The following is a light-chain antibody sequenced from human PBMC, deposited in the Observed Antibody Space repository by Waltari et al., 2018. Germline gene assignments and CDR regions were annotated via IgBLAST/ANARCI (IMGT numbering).Light chain of an antibody. CDR3: QQSYGTPLT. CDR2: TAS. V-gene: IGKV1-39*01. J-gene: IGKJ2*01. Sequence: DIQMTHSPSSLSASVGDRVTITCRASQNVYKYLSWYQHTPGEAPKLLIYTASTLHSGVPSRFSGSGSGTDFTLTITSLQPEDFATYYCQQSYGTPLTFGQGTKLEI. CDR1: QNVYKY.